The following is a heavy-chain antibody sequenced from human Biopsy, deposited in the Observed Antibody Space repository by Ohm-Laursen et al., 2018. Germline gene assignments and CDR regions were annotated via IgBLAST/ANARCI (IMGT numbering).Heavy chain of an antibody. V-gene: IGHV4-59*08. J-gene: IGHJ4*02. Sequence: GTLSLTCAVSGGSISSFYWTWIRQPPGKGPEWIGDISDSGSTNYKPSLKSRVTISVDTSKNQFSLNRTSVAAADTAVYYCARRGSGGRSFDHWGQGTLVTVSS. CDR3: ARRGSGGRSFDH. CDR1: GGSISSFY. D-gene: IGHD2-15*01. CDR2: ISDSGST.